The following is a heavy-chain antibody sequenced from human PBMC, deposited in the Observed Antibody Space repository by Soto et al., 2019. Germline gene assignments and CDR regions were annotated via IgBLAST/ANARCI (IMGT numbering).Heavy chain of an antibody. V-gene: IGHV3-72*01. D-gene: IGHD3-10*02. Sequence: EVQLVESGGGLVQPGGSLRLSCAASGFTFSEHYMDWVRQAPGKGLEWVARVKNKANYYATDYAASVKGRFIISRDDSKTSLFLQMNSLRSDDTALYYCVRVRLCFPTRYFDYWGQGALVTVSS. J-gene: IGHJ4*02. CDR3: VRVRLCFPTRYFDY. CDR1: GFTFSEHY. CDR2: VKNKANYYAT.